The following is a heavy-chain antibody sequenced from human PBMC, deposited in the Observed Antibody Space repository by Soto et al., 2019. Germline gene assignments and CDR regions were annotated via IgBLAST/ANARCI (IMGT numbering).Heavy chain of an antibody. CDR3: ARFLCRCSSCYLFCGRYG. Sequence: GSSVMVSCKDPGYTFTDNYMHWLRQVPGQGLEWMGWINPNSGDTKYVQEFQGRVTMTRDTSISTAYMELSRLRSDDMVVFYCARFLCRCSSCYLFCGRYGWG. CDR1: GYTFTDNY. D-gene: IGHD2-15*01. CDR2: INPNSGDT. V-gene: IGHV1-2*02. J-gene: IGHJ6*02.